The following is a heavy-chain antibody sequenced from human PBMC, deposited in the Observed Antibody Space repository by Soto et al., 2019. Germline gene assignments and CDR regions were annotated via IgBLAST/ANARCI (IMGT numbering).Heavy chain of an antibody. D-gene: IGHD3-16*01. Sequence: EVQLVESGGGLVQPGGSLRLSCAASGFTFSTYWMNWVRQAPGKGLEWVANIKEDGSEVYYVDSVKSRFTISRDNAKNSLYLDMNSLRGEDTAVYYCARDWGAPGRGSAFGYYYHFGMDVWGQGTTVTVPS. V-gene: IGHV3-7*05. J-gene: IGHJ6*02. CDR1: GFTFSTYW. CDR2: IKEDGSEV. CDR3: ARDWGAPGRGSAFGYYYHFGMDV.